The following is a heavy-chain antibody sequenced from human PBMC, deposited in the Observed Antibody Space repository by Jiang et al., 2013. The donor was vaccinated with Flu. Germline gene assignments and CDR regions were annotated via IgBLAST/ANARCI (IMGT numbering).Heavy chain of an antibody. J-gene: IGHJ4*02. Sequence: GAEVKKPGASVKVSCKASGYTFTSHVVHWVRQAPGQRLEWMGWFHAGNGYTKYSQKFQGRVTITRDTSASTAYMELSSLRSEDTAVYYCARGGQDYYDTSAYFLYWGQGTLVTVSS. CDR3: ARGGQDYYDTSAYFLY. CDR2: FHAGNGYT. V-gene: IGHV1-3*01. CDR1: GYTFTSHV. D-gene: IGHD3-22*01.